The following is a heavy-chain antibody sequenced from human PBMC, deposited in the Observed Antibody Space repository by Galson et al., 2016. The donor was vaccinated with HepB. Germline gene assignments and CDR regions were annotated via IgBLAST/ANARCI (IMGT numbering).Heavy chain of an antibody. D-gene: IGHD3-9*01. CDR1: GGSLSNFY. CDR2: VDDSGTT. J-gene: IGHJ3*02. V-gene: IGHV4-59*08. CDR3: ARLDPPYAFDM. Sequence: SETLSLTCAINGGSLSNFYWNWIRQSPGKGLEWIGYVDDSGTTKYNPSLQTRVTISLDTSKNQFSLKLRSVTAADTAVYYYARLDPPYAFDMWGQGTMVTVSS.